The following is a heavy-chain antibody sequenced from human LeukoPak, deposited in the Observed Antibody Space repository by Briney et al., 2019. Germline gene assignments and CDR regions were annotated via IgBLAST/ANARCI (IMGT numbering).Heavy chain of an antibody. Sequence: GGSLRLSCAASGFTFSSYAMSWVRQAPGKGLEWVSAISGSGGSTYYADSVKGRFTISRDNSKNTLYLQMNSLRAEDTAVYYCAKDGTLYSSGRFDYWGQGTLSPSPQ. J-gene: IGHJ4*02. CDR1: GFTFSSYA. CDR2: ISGSGGST. CDR3: AKDGTLYSSGRFDY. D-gene: IGHD6-19*01. V-gene: IGHV3-23*01.